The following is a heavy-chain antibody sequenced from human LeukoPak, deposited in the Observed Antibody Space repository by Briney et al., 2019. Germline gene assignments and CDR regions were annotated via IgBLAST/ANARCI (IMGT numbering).Heavy chain of an antibody. Sequence: PSQTLSLTCTVSADSLSSGGHYWAWIRQFPGKGLESIGFIHHSGRSRHNPSLKDRVAISVDASRKQFALKLSSVTAADTAMYYCARGGNRFGGFYFDYWGQGIQVIVSS. CDR2: IHHSGRS. J-gene: IGHJ4*02. D-gene: IGHD3-10*01. V-gene: IGHV4-31*03. CDR3: ARGGNRFGGFYFDY. CDR1: ADSLSSGGHY.